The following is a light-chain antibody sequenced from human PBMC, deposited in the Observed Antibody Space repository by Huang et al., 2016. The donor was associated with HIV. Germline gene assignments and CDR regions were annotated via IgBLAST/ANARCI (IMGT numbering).Light chain of an antibody. CDR2: AAS. CDR1: QAISNY. V-gene: IGKV1-17*03. CDR3: LQHHAYPRT. J-gene: IGKJ1*01. Sequence: DIQMTQSPSAMSASVGDKVTITCRASQAISNYLVWFQQKPGRAPKRLIYAASSLQSGVPSRVSGSGYGTKFTLTFSSLQPEDFATYYCLQHHAYPRTFGPGTKVEVK.